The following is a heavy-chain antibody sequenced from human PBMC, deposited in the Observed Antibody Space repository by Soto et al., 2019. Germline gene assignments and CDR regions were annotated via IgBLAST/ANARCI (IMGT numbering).Heavy chain of an antibody. D-gene: IGHD2-8*01. J-gene: IGHJ6*03. CDR1: GYTFTSYA. CDR2: INAGNGNT. V-gene: IGHV1-3*01. Sequence: QVQLVQSGAEVKKPGASVKVSCKASGYTFTSYAMHWVRQAPGQRLEWMGWINAGNGNTKYSQKFQGRVTITRDTSASTAYMELSSLRSEDTAVYYCARGYGTNGVCYFGADYYYYMDVWGKGTTVTVSS. CDR3: ARGYGTNGVCYFGADYYYYMDV.